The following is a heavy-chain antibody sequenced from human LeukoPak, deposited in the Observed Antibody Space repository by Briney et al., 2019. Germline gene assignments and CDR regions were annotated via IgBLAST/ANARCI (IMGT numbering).Heavy chain of an antibody. CDR1: GFTFSSYW. CDR3: ARDHSYSTSDAFDI. Sequence: GRSLRLSCAASGFTFSSYWMAWVGQAPGKGLEWVAHIKQDGSEKYYVDSVKGRFTISRDNAKQSLFLQMNSLRAADTAVYYCARDHSYSTSDAFDIWGQGTMVTVCS. J-gene: IGHJ3*02. V-gene: IGHV3-7*05. CDR2: IKQDGSEK. D-gene: IGHD3-3*01.